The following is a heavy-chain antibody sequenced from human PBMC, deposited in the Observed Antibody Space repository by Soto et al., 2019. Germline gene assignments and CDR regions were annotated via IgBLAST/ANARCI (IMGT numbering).Heavy chain of an antibody. CDR3: ARDFCSGGSCYGEDDAFDI. D-gene: IGHD2-15*01. CDR2: IYSGGST. J-gene: IGHJ3*02. Sequence: GGSLRLSCAASGFTVSSNYMSWVRQAPGKGLEWVSVIYSGGSTYYADSVKGRFTISRDNSKNTLYLQMNSLRAEDTAVYYCARDFCSGGSCYGEDDAFDIWGQGTMVTVSS. CDR1: GFTVSSNY. V-gene: IGHV3-66*01.